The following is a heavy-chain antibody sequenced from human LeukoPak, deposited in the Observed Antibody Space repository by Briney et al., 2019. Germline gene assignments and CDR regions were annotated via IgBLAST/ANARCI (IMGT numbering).Heavy chain of an antibody. D-gene: IGHD3-3*01. CDR2: ISGSGGST. V-gene: IGHV3-23*01. CDR3: AKLGYYDFWSGSTNNWFDP. J-gene: IGHJ5*02. Sequence: GGSLRLSCAASGFTFSSYSMNWVRQAPGKGLEWVSAISGSGGSTYYADSVKGRFTISRDNSKNTLYLQMNSLRAEDTAVYYCAKLGYYDFWSGSTNNWFDPWGQGTLVTVSS. CDR1: GFTFSSYS.